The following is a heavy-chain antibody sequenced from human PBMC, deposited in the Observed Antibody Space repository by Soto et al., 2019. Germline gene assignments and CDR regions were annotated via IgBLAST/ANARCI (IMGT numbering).Heavy chain of an antibody. V-gene: IGHV1-18*01. CDR2: LRTYDGHT. D-gene: IGHD3-22*01. J-gene: IGHJ4*02. Sequence: ASVKVSCKASGYTFTTYAISWVRQAPGQGLEWMGWLRTYDGHTDYAQRLQGRVTMTTDTSTSTAYMELRSLRSDDTAVYYCARVASTYYYDSSGYNPLVYWGQGTLVTVSS. CDR1: GYTFTTYA. CDR3: ARVASTYYYDSSGYNPLVY.